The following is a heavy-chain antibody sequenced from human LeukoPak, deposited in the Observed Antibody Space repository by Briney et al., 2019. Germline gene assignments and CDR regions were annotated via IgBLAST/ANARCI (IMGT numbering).Heavy chain of an antibody. CDR2: IDNSGRS. V-gene: IGHV4-39*07. Sequence: PSETLSLTCTVSGGSISSTSYFWGWIRQPPGKGLEWIGSIDNSGRSHYNPSLKSRVTISVDTSKNQFSLKLSSVTAADTAMYFCSREQIRGSGSYYYNLFDPWGQGALVTVSS. J-gene: IGHJ5*02. CDR1: GGSISSTSYF. D-gene: IGHD3-10*01. CDR3: SREQIRGSGSYYYNLFDP.